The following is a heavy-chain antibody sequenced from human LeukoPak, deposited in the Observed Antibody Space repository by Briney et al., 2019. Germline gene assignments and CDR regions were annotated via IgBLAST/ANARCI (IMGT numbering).Heavy chain of an antibody. CDR3: ARDTYGSGSPSPFYYYYGMDV. V-gene: IGHV3-33*01. CDR1: GFTFSSYG. D-gene: IGHD3-10*01. J-gene: IGHJ6*02. CDR2: IWYDGSNK. Sequence: GGSLRLSCAASGFTFSSYGMHWVRQAPGKGLEWVAVIWYDGSNKYYADSVKGRFTISRDNSKSTLYLQMNSLRAEDTAVYYCARDTYGSGSPSPFYYYYGMDVWGQGTTVTVSS.